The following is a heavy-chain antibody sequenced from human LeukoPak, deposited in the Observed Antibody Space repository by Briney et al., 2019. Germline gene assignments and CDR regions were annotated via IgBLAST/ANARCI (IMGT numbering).Heavy chain of an antibody. V-gene: IGHV5-51*01. CDR1: GYSFTSYW. D-gene: IGHD3-9*01. CDR3: ARHYYDILTGYWDGIDY. CDR2: IYPGDSDT. J-gene: IGHJ4*02. Sequence: GESLQISCKGSGYSFTSYWIGWVRQMPGKGLAWMGIIYPGDSDTRYSPSFQGQVTISADKSISTAYLQWSSLKASDTAMYYCARHYYDILTGYWDGIDYWGQGTLVTVSS.